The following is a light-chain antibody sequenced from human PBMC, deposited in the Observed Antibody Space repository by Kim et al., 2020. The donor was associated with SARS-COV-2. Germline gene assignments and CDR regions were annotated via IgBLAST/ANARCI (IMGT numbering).Light chain of an antibody. V-gene: IGKV1-39*01. Sequence: DIQMTQSPSSLSASVGDRVTITCRASQSISNYLNWYQQKPGKAPKLLIYAASSLQSGVPSRFSGSGSGTDFTLTISSLQPEDFATYYCQQSYSTPPLTFGGGTKLEIK. J-gene: IGKJ4*01. CDR2: AAS. CDR3: QQSYSTPPLT. CDR1: QSISNY.